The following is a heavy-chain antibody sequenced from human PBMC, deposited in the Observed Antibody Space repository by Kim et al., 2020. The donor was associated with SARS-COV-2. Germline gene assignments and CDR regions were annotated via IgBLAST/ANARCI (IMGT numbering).Heavy chain of an antibody. D-gene: IGHD4-4*01. CDR3: ARASNNYVRAFDF. V-gene: IGHV4-39*07. CDR1: SDSINNKKFY. CDR2: VDYRGGT. Sequence: SETLSLTYKVSSDSINNKKFYWGWIRQPPGRGPEWIASVDYRGGTYYNPSLKRRVSISVDTSKNQVSLQLTSVTAADTAVYYCARASNNYVRAFDFWGQG. J-gene: IGHJ4*02.